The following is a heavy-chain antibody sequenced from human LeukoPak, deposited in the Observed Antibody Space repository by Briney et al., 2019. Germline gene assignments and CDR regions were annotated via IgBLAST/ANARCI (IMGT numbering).Heavy chain of an antibody. Sequence: ASVKVSCKASGYTFTSYGISWVRQAPGQGLEWMGWISAYNGNTNYAQKLQGRVTMTTGTSTSTAYMELRSLRSDDTAVYYCARDIVSGYDFWSGYYPYYYYGMDVWGQGTTVTVSS. J-gene: IGHJ6*02. CDR3: ARDIVSGYDFWSGYYPYYYYGMDV. V-gene: IGHV1-18*01. D-gene: IGHD3-3*01. CDR2: ISAYNGNT. CDR1: GYTFTSYG.